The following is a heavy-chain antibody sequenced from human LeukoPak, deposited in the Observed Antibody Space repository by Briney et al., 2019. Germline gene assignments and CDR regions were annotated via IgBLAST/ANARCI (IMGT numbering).Heavy chain of an antibody. CDR1: GFTFSDYY. CDR3: ARSEKNYDFWTGEDY. Sequence: PGGSLRLSCAASGFTFSDYYMTWIRQPPGKGLEWISYISSSGSTLDYADSVKGRFTISRDNAKNSVSLQMNNLRAEDTAVYYCARSEKNYDFWTGEDYWGQGTLVTVSS. J-gene: IGHJ4*02. CDR2: ISSSGSTL. D-gene: IGHD3-3*01. V-gene: IGHV3-11*04.